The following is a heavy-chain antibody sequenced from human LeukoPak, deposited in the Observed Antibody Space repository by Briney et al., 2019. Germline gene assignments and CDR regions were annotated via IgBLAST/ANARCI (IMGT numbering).Heavy chain of an antibody. D-gene: IGHD2-2*01. CDR1: GFTFSSYE. CDR3: ARWNCSSPSCNHYIYNGMYV. CDR2: ISSSGSTI. J-gene: IGHJ6*02. V-gene: IGHV3-48*03. Sequence: GGSLRLSCAASGFTFSSYEMNWVRQAPGKGLEWVSYISSSGSTIYYADSVKGRFTISKDNAKNSLYLQMNSLRAEDTAVYYCARWNCSSPSCNHYIYNGMYVWGQGATVTVSS.